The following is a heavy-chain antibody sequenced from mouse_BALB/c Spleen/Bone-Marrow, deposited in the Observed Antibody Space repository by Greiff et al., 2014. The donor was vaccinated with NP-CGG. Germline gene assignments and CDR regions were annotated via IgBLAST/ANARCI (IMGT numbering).Heavy chain of an antibody. CDR3: ARGGVSVDY. CDR2: IYPGDGDT. J-gene: IGHJ2*01. CDR1: GYVFSTYW. Sequence: QVQLQQPGAELVRPGSSVKISCASSGYVFSTYWINWVKQRPGQGLEWIGQIYPGDGDTDYNGKFKDKATLTADKSSNTAYMQLSSLTSEDSAVYFCARGGVSVDYWSQGTTLTVSA. V-gene: IGHV1-80*01. D-gene: IGHD6-2*01.